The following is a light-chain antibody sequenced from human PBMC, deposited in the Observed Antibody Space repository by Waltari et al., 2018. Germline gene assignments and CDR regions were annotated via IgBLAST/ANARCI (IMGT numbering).Light chain of an antibody. CDR3: SSYTRVSASVV. V-gene: IGLV2-14*03. J-gene: IGLJ2*01. CDR1: SSDAGGLAL. CDR2: DVT. Sequence: QSALTQPASVSGSPGQSITISCTGTSSDAGGLALVSWFQQHPGKAPKLIIYDVTKRPSGVSNRFSGSKSGNTASLTISGLQAEDEANYYCSSYTRVSASVVFGGGTKLTVL.